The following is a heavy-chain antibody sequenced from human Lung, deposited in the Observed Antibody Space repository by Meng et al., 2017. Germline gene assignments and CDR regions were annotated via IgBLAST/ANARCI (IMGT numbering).Heavy chain of an antibody. CDR3: ARGPTTMAHDFDY. V-gene: IGHV4-34*01. Sequence: VQLQQWGARLVKPSGTLSLTCVVSGGSCSDYYWSWIRQSPWKGLEWIGEINHSGSTNYNPSLESRATISVDTSQNNLSLKLSSVTAADSAVYYCARGPTTMAHDFDYWGQGTLVTVSS. D-gene: IGHD4-11*01. J-gene: IGHJ4*02. CDR1: GGSCSDYY. CDR2: INHSGST.